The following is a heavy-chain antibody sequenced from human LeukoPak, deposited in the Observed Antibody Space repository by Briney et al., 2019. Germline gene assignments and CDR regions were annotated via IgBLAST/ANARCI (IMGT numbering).Heavy chain of an antibody. J-gene: IGHJ6*02. CDR1: GGSIRSSYYY. CDR2: VYYTGST. V-gene: IGHV4-61*01. Sequence: SETLSLTCTVSGGSIRSSYYYWGWIRQTPRKGLEWIGSVYYTGSTNYNPSLKSRVTISIDTSRSQFSLKLTSVTVADTAVYYCARDSRYSYGSGGMDVWGQGTTVTVSS. D-gene: IGHD3-10*01. CDR3: ARDSRYSYGSGGMDV.